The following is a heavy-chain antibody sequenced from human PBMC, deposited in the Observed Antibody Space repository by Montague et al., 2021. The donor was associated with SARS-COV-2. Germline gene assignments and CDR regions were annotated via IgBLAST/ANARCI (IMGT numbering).Heavy chain of an antibody. Sequence: SLRLSCAASGFTFSRYGMHWVRQAPGKGLEWVSVIWNDGSNKYYADSVKGRFTISRDNSKNTLYLQMNSLRAEDTAVYYCARDYPRGDNVTVYYYYLDVWGKGTPVTVSS. J-gene: IGHJ6*03. D-gene: IGHD3-10*01. CDR1: GFTFSRYG. V-gene: IGHV3-33*01. CDR2: IWNDGSNK. CDR3: ARDYPRGDNVTVYYYYLDV.